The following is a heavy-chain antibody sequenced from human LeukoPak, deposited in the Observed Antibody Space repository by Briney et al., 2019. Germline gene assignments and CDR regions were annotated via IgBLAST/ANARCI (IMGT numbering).Heavy chain of an antibody. CDR1: GFTFSSYA. CDR2: ISGSGGST. V-gene: IGHV3-23*01. Sequence: GGSLRLSCAASGFTFSSYAMSWVRQAPGKGLEWVSAISGSGGSTYYADSVKGRFTISRDNSKNTLYLQMNSLRAEDTAVYYCAKDLGYCSGGSCRGAFDIWGQGTMVTVSS. CDR3: AKDLGYCSGGSCRGAFDI. D-gene: IGHD2-15*01. J-gene: IGHJ3*02.